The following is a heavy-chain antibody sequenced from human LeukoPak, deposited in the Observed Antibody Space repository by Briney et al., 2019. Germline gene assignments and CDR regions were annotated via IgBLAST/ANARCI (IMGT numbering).Heavy chain of an antibody. CDR2: IRRGANSYTT. D-gene: IGHD3-16*01. CDR1: GFTFSNYA. Sequence: PGGSLRLSCAASGFTFSNYAMSWVRQAPGKGLEWVGRIRRGANSYTTEYAASVKGRFTISRDDSKNSLYLHMNSLKTEDTAVYHCSRDGGEGGNSAFDIWGQGTMVTVSS. J-gene: IGHJ3*02. V-gene: IGHV3-72*01. CDR3: SRDGGEGGNSAFDI.